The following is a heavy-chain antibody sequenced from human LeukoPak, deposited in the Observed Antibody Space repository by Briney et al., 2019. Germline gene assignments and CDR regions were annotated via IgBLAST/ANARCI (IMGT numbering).Heavy chain of an antibody. J-gene: IGHJ4*02. D-gene: IGHD1-26*01. CDR1: GFTFSSYA. Sequence: GGSLRLSCTASGFTFSSYAMNWVRQAPGKGLEWVSVIYTGGSTYYADSVKGRFTISRDYSKNTLYLQMNSLRAEDTAVYYCARVSRMLGTSTLDNWGQGTLVTVSS. CDR2: IYTGGST. CDR3: ARVSRMLGTSTLDN. V-gene: IGHV3-66*01.